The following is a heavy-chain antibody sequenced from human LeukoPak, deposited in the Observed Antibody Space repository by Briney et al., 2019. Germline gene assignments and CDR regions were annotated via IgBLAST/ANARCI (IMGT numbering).Heavy chain of an antibody. D-gene: IGHD4-11*01. Sequence: GGSLRLSCAASGFTFDDYEMHWVRQAPGKGLDWVALISGDGGSPYYGDFVKGRFTISRDNSKKSLYLQMNRVTTEDTALYYCAKDLVRGYRDHSNGRGGDFDFWGQGALVTVSS. V-gene: IGHV3-43*02. CDR3: AKDLVRGYRDHSNGRGGDFDF. J-gene: IGHJ4*02. CDR2: ISGDGGSP. CDR1: GFTFDDYE.